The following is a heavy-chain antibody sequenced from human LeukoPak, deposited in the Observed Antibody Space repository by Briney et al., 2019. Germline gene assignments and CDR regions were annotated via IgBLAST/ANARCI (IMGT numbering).Heavy chain of an antibody. J-gene: IGHJ3*02. D-gene: IGHD3-22*01. V-gene: IGHV4-4*08. CDR3: ARGPYSYDSSGAFDI. Sequence: TSETLSLTCTVSGGSVSNYYWSWIRQPPGKGLEWIGRISSSGSTNYNPSLKSRVTISVDTSKNQFSLKLSSVTAADTAVYFCARGPYSYDSSGAFDIWGQGTMVTVSS. CDR2: ISSSGST. CDR1: GGSVSNYY.